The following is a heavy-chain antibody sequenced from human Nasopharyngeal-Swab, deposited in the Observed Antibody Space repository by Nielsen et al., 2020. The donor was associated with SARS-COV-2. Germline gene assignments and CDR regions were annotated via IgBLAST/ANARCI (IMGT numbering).Heavy chain of an antibody. CDR2: IYYSGST. J-gene: IGHJ4*02. CDR1: GGSISNSY. V-gene: IGHV4-59*01. D-gene: IGHD1-26*01. Sequence: SETLSLTCTVSGGSISNSYWSWIRQPPGKGLEWIGYIYYSGSTNYNPSLKGRVTISVDTSKNKFSLKLSSVTAADTAVYYCARAGKPKPRLPILYSGSYHDKKYSFDYFDDWGQGTLVTVPS. CDR3: ARAGKPKPRLPILYSGSYHDKKYSFDYFDD.